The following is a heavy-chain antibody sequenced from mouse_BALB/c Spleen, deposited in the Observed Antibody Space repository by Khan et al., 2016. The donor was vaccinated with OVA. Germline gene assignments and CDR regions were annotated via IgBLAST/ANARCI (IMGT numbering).Heavy chain of an antibody. CDR3: WILL. CDR1: GFTFSNYW. Sequence: EVKLEESGGGLVQPGGSMKLSCVASGFTFSNYWMNWVRQSQEKGLEWVAEIRLKSDDYVTHYAESVKGRFTISRYDSNSIDYLQMNNLRAEDTGIYYCWILLWGQGTTLTVSS. V-gene: IGHV6-6*02. CDR2: IRLKSDDYVT. J-gene: IGHJ2*01.